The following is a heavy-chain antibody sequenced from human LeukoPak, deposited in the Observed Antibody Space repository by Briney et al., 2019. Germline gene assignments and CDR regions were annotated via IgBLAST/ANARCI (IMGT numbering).Heavy chain of an antibody. D-gene: IGHD5-24*01. CDR3: VGDGRDGYNKYFYH. CDR1: GFTFSIAA. V-gene: IGHV3-64D*06. CDR2: ISGNGVS. J-gene: IGHJ1*01. Sequence: GGSQRLSCSASGFTFSIAAMHWVRQAPGKGLQYVSVISGNGVSSYADSVKGRFIISRDNSKNTVYLQMSSLRAEDTAVYYCVGDGRDGYNKYFYHWGQGTLVTVSS.